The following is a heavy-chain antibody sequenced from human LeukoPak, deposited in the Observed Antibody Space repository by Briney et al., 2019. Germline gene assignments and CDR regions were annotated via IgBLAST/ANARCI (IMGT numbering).Heavy chain of an antibody. CDR3: ASVLLTGTETDY. D-gene: IGHD3-9*01. V-gene: IGHV3-48*03. CDR2: ISSWGSTI. CDR1: GFTFSSYE. J-gene: IGHJ4*02. Sequence: GGSLRLSCVVSGFTFSSYEMNWVRQAPGKGLEWVSYISSWGSTIDYLDSVKGRFTISRDNAKNSLYLQMNSLRAEDTAVYYCASVLLTGTETDYWGQGTLVTVSS.